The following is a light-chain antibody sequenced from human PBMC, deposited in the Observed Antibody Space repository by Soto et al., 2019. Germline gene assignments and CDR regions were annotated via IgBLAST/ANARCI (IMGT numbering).Light chain of an antibody. CDR1: QSVSSSY. CDR2: GAT. CDR3: QQYGSSPLT. J-gene: IGKJ4*01. V-gene: IGKV3-20*01. Sequence: EIVLTQSPGTLSLSPGERATLSCRASQSVSSSYLAWYQQKPGQAPRLLIYGATSRATGIPDRFSGSRSGTDFTLTISILEPDDFAVYYCQQYGSSPLTFGGGPKVEIK.